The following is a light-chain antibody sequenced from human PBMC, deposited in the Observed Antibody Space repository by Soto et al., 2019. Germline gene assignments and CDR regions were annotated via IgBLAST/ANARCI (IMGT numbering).Light chain of an antibody. Sequence: QSALTQPASVSGSPGQSITISCTGTRSDIGSYNSVACYQQHPGKAPRVMIFGVTKRPSGISNRFSCSKSGYTSSLTISGLQAEDEADYCCFSYAGSSTLVFGGGTKLTVL. CDR1: RSDIGSYNS. CDR2: GVT. V-gene: IGLV2-23*02. CDR3: FSYAGSSTLV. J-gene: IGLJ3*02.